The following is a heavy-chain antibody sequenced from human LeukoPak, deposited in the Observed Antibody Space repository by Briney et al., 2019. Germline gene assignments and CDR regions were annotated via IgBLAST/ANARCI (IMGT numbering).Heavy chain of an antibody. Sequence: TSETLSLTCIVSGGSISSGGYYWSWIRQHPGKGLEWIGYIYYNGNTYYNPSLKSRVTISVDTSKNQFSLKLSSVTAADTAVYYCARDKVDYGDRSGFDYWGQGTLVTVSS. V-gene: IGHV4-31*03. CDR2: IYYNGNT. D-gene: IGHD4-17*01. J-gene: IGHJ4*02. CDR3: ARDKVDYGDRSGFDY. CDR1: GGSISSGGYY.